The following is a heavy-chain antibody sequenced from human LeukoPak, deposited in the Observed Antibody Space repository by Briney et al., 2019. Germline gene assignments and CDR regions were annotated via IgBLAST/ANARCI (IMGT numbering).Heavy chain of an antibody. Sequence: PGTSLRLSCAASGFTLCTFAMHWVRQAPGKGLEWVAVISYDASDKYYADSVRGRFTISRDNSKNTLYLQMNSLTTEDTSIYYCASVLDYWGQGILVTVSS. J-gene: IGHJ4*02. CDR2: ISYDASDK. CDR1: GFTLCTFA. V-gene: IGHV3-30*04. CDR3: ASVLDY. D-gene: IGHD6-6*01.